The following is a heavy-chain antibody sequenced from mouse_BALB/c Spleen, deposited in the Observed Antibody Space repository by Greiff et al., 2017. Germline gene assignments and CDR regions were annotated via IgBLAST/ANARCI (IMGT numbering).Heavy chain of an antibody. V-gene: IGHV5-17*02. CDR1: GFTFSSFG. J-gene: IGHJ2*01. Sequence: EVKLMESGGGLVQPGGSRKLSCAASGFTFSSFGMHWVRQAPEKGLEWVAYISSGSSTIYYADTVKGRFTISRDNPKNTLFLQMTSLRSEDTAMYYCASLFYYGKGYFDYWGQGTTLTVSS. CDR2: ISSGSSTI. CDR3: ASLFYYGKGYFDY. D-gene: IGHD2-1*01.